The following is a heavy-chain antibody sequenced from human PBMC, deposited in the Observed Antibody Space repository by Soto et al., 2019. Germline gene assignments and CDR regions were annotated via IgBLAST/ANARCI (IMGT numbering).Heavy chain of an antibody. V-gene: IGHV3-23*01. J-gene: IGHJ4*02. D-gene: IGHD2-8*02. CDR2: IGPTANT. Sequence: EVQLLESGGGLVHPGGSLRLSCVASGFRFSSYAMSWVRQAPGEGLEWVSAIGPTANTNYRDSVKGRFTISRDNSRNTVFLQMSALRPEDTALYYCATARHCTSAACPAAEWGQGTLITVSS. CDR1: GFRFSSYA. CDR3: ATARHCTSAACPAAE.